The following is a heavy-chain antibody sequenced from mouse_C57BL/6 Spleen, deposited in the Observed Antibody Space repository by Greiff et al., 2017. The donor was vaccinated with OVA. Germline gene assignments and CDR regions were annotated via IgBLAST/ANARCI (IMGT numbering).Heavy chain of an antibody. CDR2: IDPETGGT. Sequence: QVQLQQSGAELVRPGASVTLSCKASGYTFTDYEMHWVKQTPVHGLEWIGAIDPETGGTAYNHKFKGKAILTADKSSSTAYMELRSLTSEDSAVYYYTRRSKGYYLDYWGQGTTLTVAS. CDR1: GYTFTDYE. CDR3: TRRSKGYYLDY. D-gene: IGHD2-5*01. J-gene: IGHJ2*01. V-gene: IGHV1-15*01.